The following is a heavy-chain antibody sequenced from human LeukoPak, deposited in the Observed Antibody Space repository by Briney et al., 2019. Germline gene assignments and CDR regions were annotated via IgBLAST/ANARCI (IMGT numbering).Heavy chain of an antibody. Sequence: GGSLRLSCAASGFTVSSNYMSWVRQAPGKGLEWVSVIYSGGSTYYADSVKGRFTISRDNSKNTLYLQMNSLRAEDTAVYYCARVYSIVANWFGPWGQGTLVTVSS. J-gene: IGHJ5*02. CDR3: ARVYSIVANWFGP. CDR2: IYSGGST. D-gene: IGHD5-12*01. V-gene: IGHV3-53*01. CDR1: GFTVSSNY.